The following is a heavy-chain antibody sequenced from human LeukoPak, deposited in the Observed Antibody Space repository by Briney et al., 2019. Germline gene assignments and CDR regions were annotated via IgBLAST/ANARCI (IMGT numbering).Heavy chain of an antibody. J-gene: IGHJ3*02. CDR1: GYAFTSYY. CDR3: ARDQNFPRRDILTGGDAFDI. Sequence: ASVKVSCKASGYAFTSYYMHWVRQAPGQGLEWMGIINPGGGSTSYAQKFQGRVTMTRDTSTSTVYMELSSLRSEDTAVYYCARDQNFPRRDILTGGDAFDIWGQGTMVTVSS. V-gene: IGHV1-46*01. D-gene: IGHD3-9*01. CDR2: INPGGGST.